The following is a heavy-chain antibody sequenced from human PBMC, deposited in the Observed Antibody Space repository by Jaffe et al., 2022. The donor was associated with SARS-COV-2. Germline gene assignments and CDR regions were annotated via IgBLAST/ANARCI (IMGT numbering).Heavy chain of an antibody. V-gene: IGHV3-30*04. Sequence: QVQLVESGGGVVQPGRSLRLSCAASGFTFSTSAMHWVRQAPGKGLEWVAVISYDGSDKDYADSVKGRFTISRDNSKSTVYLQMNSLRGEDTAVYYCARERYSSGLNYFDYWGQGTLVTVSS. CDR3: ARERYSSGLNYFDY. CDR1: GFTFSTSA. D-gene: IGHD6-25*01. CDR2: ISYDGSDK. J-gene: IGHJ4*02.